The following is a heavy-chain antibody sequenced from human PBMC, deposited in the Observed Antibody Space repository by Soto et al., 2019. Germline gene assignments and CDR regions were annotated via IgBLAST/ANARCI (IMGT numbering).Heavy chain of an antibody. J-gene: IGHJ4*02. CDR3: AKDMSGGY. CDR1: GLTFSSYA. Sequence: GGSLRLSCAASGLTFSSYAMCWVRQAPGKGLEWVSSISGTSNNTYYADSVKGRFTISRDNSKNTLYLQMNSLRAEDTAVYYCAKDMSGGYWGQGTLVTVSS. D-gene: IGHD2-15*01. CDR2: ISGTSNNT. V-gene: IGHV3-23*01.